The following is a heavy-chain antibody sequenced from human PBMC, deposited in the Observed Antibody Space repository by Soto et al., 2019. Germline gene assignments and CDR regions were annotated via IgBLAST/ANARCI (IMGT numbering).Heavy chain of an antibody. V-gene: IGHV3-9*01. CDR1: GFTFDDYA. Sequence: EVQLVESGGGLVQPGRSLRLSCAASGFTFDDYAMHWVRQAPGKGLEWVSGISWNSGSIGYADSVKGRFTISRDNAKNSLYLQMNSLRAEDTALYYCAKKGKSGSGFDYWGQGTLVTVSS. CDR2: ISWNSGSI. J-gene: IGHJ4*02. CDR3: AKKGKSGSGFDY. D-gene: IGHD6-19*01.